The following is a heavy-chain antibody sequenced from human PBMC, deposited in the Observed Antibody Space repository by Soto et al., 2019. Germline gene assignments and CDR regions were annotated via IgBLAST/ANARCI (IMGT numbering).Heavy chain of an antibody. CDR1: GFTFSGSA. V-gene: IGHV3-73*01. CDR3: TSEQGATTDY. D-gene: IGHD1-26*01. Sequence: SLSCAASGFTFSGSAMPWVRQASGKGLEWVGRIRSKANSYATAYAASVKGRFTISRDDSKNTAYLQMNSLKTEDTAVYYCTSEQGATTDYWGQGTLVTVSS. J-gene: IGHJ4*02. CDR2: IRSKANSYAT.